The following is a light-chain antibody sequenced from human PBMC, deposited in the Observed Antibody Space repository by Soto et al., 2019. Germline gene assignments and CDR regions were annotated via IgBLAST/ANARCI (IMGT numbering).Light chain of an antibody. CDR2: DVS. Sequence: QSALTQRASVSGSPGQSITISCTGTSSDVGHYNYASWYQQHPGKAPKLMIFDVSNRPSGVSNRFSGSKSGNTASLTISGLQAEDDADYYCSSYTSSSTRVFGTGTKLTVL. J-gene: IGLJ1*01. CDR3: SSYTSSSTRV. CDR1: SSDVGHYNY. V-gene: IGLV2-14*01.